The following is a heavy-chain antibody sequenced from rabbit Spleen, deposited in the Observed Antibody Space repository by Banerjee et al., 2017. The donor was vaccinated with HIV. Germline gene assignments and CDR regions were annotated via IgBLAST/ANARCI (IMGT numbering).Heavy chain of an antibody. CDR2: IATGSSGFT. V-gene: IGHV1S40*01. D-gene: IGHD1-1*01. CDR1: GFSFSSNYY. CDR3: ARDTSSSFSSYGMDL. J-gene: IGHJ6*01. Sequence: QSLEESGGGLVQPEGSLTLTCTASGFSFSSNYYMCWVRQAPGKGLEWIACIATGSSGFTYFATWAKGRFTISKISSTTVTLQMTRLTAADTATYFCARDTSSSFSSYGMDLWGQGTLVTVS.